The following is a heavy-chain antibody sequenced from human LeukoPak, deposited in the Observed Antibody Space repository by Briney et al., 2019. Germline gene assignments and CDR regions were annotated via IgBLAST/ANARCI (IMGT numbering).Heavy chain of an antibody. D-gene: IGHD5-12*01. J-gene: IGHJ6*02. V-gene: IGHV3-74*01. Sequence: GGSLRLSCAASGFTFSSYWRHWVRQAPGKGLVWVSRINSDGSSTSYADSVKGRFTISRDNAKNTLYLQMNSLRAEDTAVYYCASLYSGYGDYYYYYGMDVWGQGTTVTVSS. CDR1: GFTFSSYW. CDR3: ASLYSGYGDYYYYYGMDV. CDR2: INSDGSST.